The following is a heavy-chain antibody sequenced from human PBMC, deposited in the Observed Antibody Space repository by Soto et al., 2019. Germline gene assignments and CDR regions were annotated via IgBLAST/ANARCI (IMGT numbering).Heavy chain of an antibody. J-gene: IGHJ4*02. CDR1: GYTFTSYA. CDR2: INACNGNT. CDR3: ARDIVVVVAATPTPPCDY. D-gene: IGHD2-15*01. V-gene: IGHV1-3*01. Sequence: QVQLVQSGAEVNKPGASVKVSCKASGYTFTSYAMHWVRQAPGQRLERMGWINACNGNTKYSQKFQGRVTITRDTNASIAYMELSSLRSEDTAVYYCARDIVVVVAATPTPPCDYWGQGTLVTVSS.